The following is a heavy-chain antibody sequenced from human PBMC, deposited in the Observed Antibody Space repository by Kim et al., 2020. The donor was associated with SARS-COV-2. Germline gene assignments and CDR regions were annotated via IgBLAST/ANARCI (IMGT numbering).Heavy chain of an antibody. CDR2: XXHXXXT. CDR3: ARGYGESXRYY. D-gene: IGHD2-21*01. J-gene: IGHJ4*02. CDR1: GGSFNEYX. V-gene: IGHV4-34*01. Sequence: SETLSLTCAVYGGSFNEYXXXWIRQPXGKGXXXIGXXXHXXXTNYNPXLKSRVSRSVDTSXNQFSXELTSVTAAXTAVYXCARGYGESXRYYWXQGTLVTVS.